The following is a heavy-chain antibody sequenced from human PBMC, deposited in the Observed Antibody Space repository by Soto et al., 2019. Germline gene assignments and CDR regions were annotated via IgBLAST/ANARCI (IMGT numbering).Heavy chain of an antibody. J-gene: IGHJ5*02. D-gene: IGHD6-13*01. V-gene: IGHV3-21*01. Sequence: WGSLRLSCAASGFTFSSYSMNWVRQAPGKGLEWVSSISSSSSYIYYADSVKGRFTISRDNAKNSLYLQMNSLRAEDTAVYYCVREQRIRRAAAGPFDPWGQGTLVTVSS. CDR2: ISSSSSYI. CDR1: GFTFSSYS. CDR3: VREQRIRRAAAGPFDP.